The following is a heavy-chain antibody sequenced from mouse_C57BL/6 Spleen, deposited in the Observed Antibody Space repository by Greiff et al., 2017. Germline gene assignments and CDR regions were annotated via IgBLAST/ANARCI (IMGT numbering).Heavy chain of an antibody. CDR3: ARGRYYGNLYCAMDD. CDR1: GYSFTSYY. Sequence: QVQLQQSGPELVKPGASVKISCKASGYSFTSYYIPWVKQRPGQGLEWIGWIYPGSGSTKYNEKFKGKATLTADTSSSTAYMQLSSLTSEDSAVYDCARGRYYGNLYCAMDDWGQGTTVTVSS. V-gene: IGHV1-66*01. D-gene: IGHD2-1*01. CDR2: IYPGSGST. J-gene: IGHJ4*01.